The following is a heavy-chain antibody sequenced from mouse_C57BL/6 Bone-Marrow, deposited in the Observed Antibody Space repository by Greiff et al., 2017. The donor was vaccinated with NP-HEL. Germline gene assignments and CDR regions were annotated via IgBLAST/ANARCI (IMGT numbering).Heavy chain of an antibody. CDR2: IHPNSGST. CDR1: GYTFTSYW. Sequence: QVQLQQPGAELVKPGASVKLSCKASGYTFTSYWMHWVKQRPGQGLEWIGMIHPNSGSTNYNEKFKSKATLTVDKSSSTAYMQLSSLTSADSAVYYCARGTTVVATGPAWFAYWGQGTLVTVSA. D-gene: IGHD1-1*01. J-gene: IGHJ3*01. V-gene: IGHV1-64*01. CDR3: ARGTTVVATGPAWFAY.